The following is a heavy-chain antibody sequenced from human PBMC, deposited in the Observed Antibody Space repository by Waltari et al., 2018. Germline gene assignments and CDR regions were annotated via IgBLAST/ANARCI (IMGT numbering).Heavy chain of an antibody. D-gene: IGHD3-3*01. Sequence: QLQLQESGPGLVKPSETLSLTCSVSGASIASSNYYWGWVRQPPGKGLELIGSIYYAGSTYYIPSLKSRVAFSVDTSRIQFSLKLTSVTAADTAIYYCSRTYYNFRSGQRRDTFHIWGPGTMVPVSS. CDR2: IYYAGST. CDR1: GASIASSNYY. J-gene: IGHJ3*02. V-gene: IGHV4-39*01. CDR3: SRTYYNFRSGQRRDTFHI.